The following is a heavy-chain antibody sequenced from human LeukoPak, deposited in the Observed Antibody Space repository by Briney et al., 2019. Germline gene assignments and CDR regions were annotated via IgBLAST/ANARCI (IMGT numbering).Heavy chain of an antibody. J-gene: IGHJ6*03. Sequence: SETLSLTCAVYGGSFSGYYWSWIRQPPGKGLEWIGEISHSGSTNYNPSLKSRVTISVDTSKNQFSLKLSSVTAADTAVYYCARAVEMAPRGYYMDVWGKGTTVTVSS. D-gene: IGHD5-24*01. V-gene: IGHV4-34*01. CDR2: ISHSGST. CDR1: GGSFSGYY. CDR3: ARAVEMAPRGYYMDV.